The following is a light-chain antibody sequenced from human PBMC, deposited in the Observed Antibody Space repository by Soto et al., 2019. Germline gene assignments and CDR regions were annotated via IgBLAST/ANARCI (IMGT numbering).Light chain of an antibody. J-gene: IGLJ1*01. CDR1: SSELGGYNY. Sequence: QSALTQPASVSGSPGQSITVSCTGTSSELGGYNYVSWYQHHPGKAPKLMIYEVSNRPSGVSNRFSGSKSGNTASLTISGLQAEDEAEYYCSSYTSSDTLVFGTGTKVTVL. CDR2: EVS. V-gene: IGLV2-14*01. CDR3: SSYTSSDTLV.